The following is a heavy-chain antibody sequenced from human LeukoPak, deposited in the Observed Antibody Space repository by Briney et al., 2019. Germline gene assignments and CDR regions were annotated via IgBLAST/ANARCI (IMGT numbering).Heavy chain of an antibody. CDR3: AKAPVPVVVPAATNWFDP. V-gene: IGHV3-9*01. D-gene: IGHD2-2*01. Sequence: GRFTISRDNAKNSLYLQMNSLRAEDTALYYCAKAPVPVVVPAATNWFDPWGQGTLVTVSS. J-gene: IGHJ5*02.